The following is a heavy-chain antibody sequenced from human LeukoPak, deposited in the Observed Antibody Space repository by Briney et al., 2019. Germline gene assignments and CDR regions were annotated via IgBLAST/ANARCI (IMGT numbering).Heavy chain of an antibody. V-gene: IGHV3-7*03. CDR3: ASYSGFSSGWYFDY. J-gene: IGHJ4*02. CDR1: EFTXSHHW. CDR2: IKQDGSET. Sequence: ASEFTXSHHWMSWGRQARGKGLELVANIKQDGSETYYVDCVKGRFTLSRDNAKNSLYLQMNSLRAEDTAVYYCASYSGFSSGWYFDYWGQGTLVTVSS. D-gene: IGHD6-19*01.